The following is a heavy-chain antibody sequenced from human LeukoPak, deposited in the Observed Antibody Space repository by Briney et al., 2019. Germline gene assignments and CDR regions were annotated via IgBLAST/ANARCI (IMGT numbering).Heavy chain of an antibody. CDR2: INPDSGGA. CDR3: ARPLSKIDTAISY. V-gene: IGHV1-2*02. D-gene: IGHD5-18*01. Sequence: ASVKVSCMASGYTFTGYYIHWVRQAPGQGLEWVAWINPDSGGANYAQKFQGRVTMTRDTSISTAYMELSSLRSDDTAVFYCARPLSKIDTAISYWGQGTLVTVSS. J-gene: IGHJ4*02. CDR1: GYTFTGYY.